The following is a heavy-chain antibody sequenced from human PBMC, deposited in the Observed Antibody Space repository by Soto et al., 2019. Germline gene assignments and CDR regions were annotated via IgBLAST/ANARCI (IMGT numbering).Heavy chain of an antibody. CDR2: INPSGGST. CDR1: GYTFTSYY. Sequence: SVKVSCKASGYTFTSYYMYWVRQAPGQGLEWMGIINPSGGSTSYAQKFQGRVTMTRDTSTSTVYMELSSLRSEDTAVYYCARGRGPSHPPTVTTRPFDYWGQGTLVTVSS. V-gene: IGHV1-46*03. CDR3: ARGRGPSHPPTVTTRPFDY. D-gene: IGHD4-17*01. J-gene: IGHJ4*02.